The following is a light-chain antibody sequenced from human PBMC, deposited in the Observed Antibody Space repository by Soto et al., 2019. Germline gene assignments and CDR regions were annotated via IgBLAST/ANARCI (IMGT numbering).Light chain of an antibody. CDR3: HSYDVSLSGPV. CDR2: DNN. CDR1: SSNIGAGYD. J-gene: IGLJ2*01. Sequence: QLVLTQPPSVSGAPGQRVTISCTGSSSNIGAGYDVHWYQQLPGTAPKVLIYDNNNRHSGVPDRFSGSKSGTSASLAITGLQAEDEADYYCHSYDVSLSGPVFGGGTKVTVL. V-gene: IGLV1-40*01.